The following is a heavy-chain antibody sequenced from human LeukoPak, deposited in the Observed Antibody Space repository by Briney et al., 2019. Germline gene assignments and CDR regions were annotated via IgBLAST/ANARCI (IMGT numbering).Heavy chain of an antibody. CDR3: ATLATVTTEYDF. J-gene: IGHJ4*02. CDR2: IWYDGSNK. V-gene: IGHV3-33*01. Sequence: GGSLRLSCAASGFTFSSYGMHWGRQAPRKGLEWVAVIWYDGSNKKYADSVKGRFTISRDNSKNTLYLQMNSLRAEDTAAYYCATLATVTTEYDFWGQGTLVTVSS. CDR1: GFTFSSYG. D-gene: IGHD4-11*01.